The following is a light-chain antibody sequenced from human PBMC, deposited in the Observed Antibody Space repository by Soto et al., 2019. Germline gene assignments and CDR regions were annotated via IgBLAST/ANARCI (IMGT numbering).Light chain of an antibody. J-gene: IGKJ2*01. CDR3: QQYGGSPGT. CDR1: QSVRSSY. Sequence: EIVLTQSPGTLSLSPGERATLSCRASQSVRSSYLAWYQQKPGQAPRLLIYGASNRATGIPDRISGSGSGTEFTLTISRLEPEDFAVYYCQQYGGSPGTFGQGTKLEIK. V-gene: IGKV3-20*01. CDR2: GAS.